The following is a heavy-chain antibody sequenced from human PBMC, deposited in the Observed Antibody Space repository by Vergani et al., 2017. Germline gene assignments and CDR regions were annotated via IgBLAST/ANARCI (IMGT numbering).Heavy chain of an antibody. CDR2: IYYSGST. Sequence: QVQLQESGPGLVKPSETLSLTCTVSGGSVSSGSYYWSWIRQPPGKGLEWIGYIYYSGSTNYNPSLKSRVTISVDTSKNQFSLKLSSVTAADTAVYYCARVNGRDGYNPDAFDIWGQGAMVTVSS. CDR3: ARVNGRDGYNPDAFDI. J-gene: IGHJ3*02. D-gene: IGHD5-24*01. V-gene: IGHV4-61*01. CDR1: GGSVSSGSYY.